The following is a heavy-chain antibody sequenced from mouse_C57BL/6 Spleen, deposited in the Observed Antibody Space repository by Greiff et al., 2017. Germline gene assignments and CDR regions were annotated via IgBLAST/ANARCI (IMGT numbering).Heavy chain of an antibody. D-gene: IGHD2-5*01. CDR2: IYPGAGDT. Sequence: QVQLKESGPELVKPGASVKISCKASGYAFSSSWMNWVKQRPGKGLAWIGRIYPGAGDTNYNGKLKGKATLTADKSSSTAYMQLSSLTSEDSAVYFCATHRRYSNSDYAMDYWGQGTSVTVSS. J-gene: IGHJ4*01. CDR1: GYAFSSSW. V-gene: IGHV1-82*01. CDR3: ATHRRYSNSDYAMDY.